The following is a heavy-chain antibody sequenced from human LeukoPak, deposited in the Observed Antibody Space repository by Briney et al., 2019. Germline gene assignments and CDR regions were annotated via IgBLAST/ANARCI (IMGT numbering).Heavy chain of an antibody. CDR2: IVVGSGNT. J-gene: IGHJ4*02. CDR3: AAASGYSYGNGNFDY. Sequence: GTSVKVSCKASGFTFTSSAVQWVRQARGQRLEWIGWIVVGSGNTNYAQKFQERVTITRDMSTSTAYMELSSLRSEDTAVYYCAAASGYSYGNGNFDYWGQGTLVTVSS. CDR1: GFTFTSSA. D-gene: IGHD5-18*01. V-gene: IGHV1-58*01.